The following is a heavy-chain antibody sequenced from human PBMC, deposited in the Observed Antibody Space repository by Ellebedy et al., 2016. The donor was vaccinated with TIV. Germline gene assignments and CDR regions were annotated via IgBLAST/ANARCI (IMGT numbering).Heavy chain of an antibody. D-gene: IGHD4-17*01. CDR1: GFTFTNYW. J-gene: IGHJ3*02. Sequence: GGSLRLSXAASGFTFTNYWMTWVRQAPGKGLEWVTNIKHDGSGKYYVDSVKGRFTVSRDNAKNSLFLQMSSLRVEDTAVYYCARNNHGAYGGGDAFDIWGQGTMVTVSS. CDR2: IKHDGSGK. CDR3: ARNNHGAYGGGDAFDI. V-gene: IGHV3-7*01.